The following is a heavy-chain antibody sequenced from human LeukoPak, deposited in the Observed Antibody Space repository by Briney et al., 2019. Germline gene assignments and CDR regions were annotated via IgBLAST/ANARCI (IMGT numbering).Heavy chain of an antibody. CDR1: GYTFTGYY. CDR2: INPNSGGT. CDR3: ARAGYSYGTMDV. V-gene: IGHV1-2*02. J-gene: IGHJ6*02. Sequence: ASVKVSCKASGYTFTGYYMHWVRQAPGQGLEWMGWINPNSGGTNYAQKFQGRVTMTRDTSISTAYMELSRPRSDDTAVYYCARAGYSYGTMDVWGQGTTVTVSS. D-gene: IGHD5-18*01.